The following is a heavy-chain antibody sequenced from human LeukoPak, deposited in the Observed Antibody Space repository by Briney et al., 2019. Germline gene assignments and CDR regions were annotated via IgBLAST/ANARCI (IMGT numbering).Heavy chain of an antibody. J-gene: IGHJ4*02. CDR2: PYYSGST. D-gene: IGHD5-18*01. CDR3: ARGYSYGHNYFDY. Sequence: SETLSLTCTVSGGSISSHYWSWIRQPPGKGGGWLGYPYYSGSTNYNPSLKSRLTLSVHPSKNHFSLKLSPVTAAHTAVYYCARGYSYGHNYFDYWGRGTLVTVSS. V-gene: IGHV4-59*08. CDR1: GGSISSHY.